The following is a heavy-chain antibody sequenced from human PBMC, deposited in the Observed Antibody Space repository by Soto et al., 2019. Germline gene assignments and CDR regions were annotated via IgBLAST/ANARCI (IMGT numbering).Heavy chain of an antibody. CDR2: IWYDGSKK. V-gene: IGHV3-33*01. D-gene: IGHD3-22*01. CDR3: ARFRGSDSSGCFDY. J-gene: IGHJ4*02. CDR1: GFTFSSYG. Sequence: QVQLVESGGGVVQPGRSLRLSCAASGFTFSSYGMHWVRQAPGKGLEWVAVIWYDGSKKYYADSVKGRFTISRDNSEHTLYLQMNGLRAEDTAVYYCARFRGSDSSGCFDYWGQGTLVTVSS.